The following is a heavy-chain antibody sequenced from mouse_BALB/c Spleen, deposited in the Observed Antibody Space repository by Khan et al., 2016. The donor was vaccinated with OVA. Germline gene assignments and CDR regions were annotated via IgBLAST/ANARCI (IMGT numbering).Heavy chain of an antibody. D-gene: IGHD4-1*01. CDR3: DRNYWEVFDY. CDR2: IDPANGNT. Sequence: IQLVQSGAELVKPRASVKLSCTASGFNIKDTYMHWVKQRPEQGLEWIGRIDPANGNTKYYPKFQDKATITADTSSNTAYMQLSSLTSEDTAVNYCDRNYWEVFDYWGQETLVTVSA. V-gene: IGHV14-3*02. CDR1: GFNIKDTY. J-gene: IGHJ3*01.